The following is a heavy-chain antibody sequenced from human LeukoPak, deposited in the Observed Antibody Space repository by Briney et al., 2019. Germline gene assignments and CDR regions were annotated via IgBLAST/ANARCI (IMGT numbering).Heavy chain of an antibody. J-gene: IGHJ4*02. CDR2: ISYDGSNK. V-gene: IGHV3-30*04. CDR1: GFTFSSYA. CDR3: ARGVGHHFDY. D-gene: IGHD1-26*01. Sequence: GGSLRLSCAASGFTFSSYAMHWVRQAPGKGLEWVAVISYDGSNKYYADSVKGRFTISRDNSKNTLYLQMNSLRAEDTAVYYCARGVGHHFDYWGQGTPVTVSS.